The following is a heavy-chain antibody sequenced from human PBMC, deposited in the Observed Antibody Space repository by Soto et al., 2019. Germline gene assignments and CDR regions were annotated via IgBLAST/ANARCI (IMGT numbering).Heavy chain of an antibody. CDR1: GGSFSGYY. J-gene: IGHJ5*02. D-gene: IGHD1-1*01. V-gene: IGHV4-34*01. CDR2: INHSGST. Sequence: SDTLSLTCAVYGGSFSGYYWSWIRQPPGKGLEWIGEINHSGSTNYNPSLKSRVTISVDTSKNQFSLKLSSVTAADTAVYYCARGPSLWNRPQVRFDPWGQGTLVTVSS. CDR3: ARGPSLWNRPQVRFDP.